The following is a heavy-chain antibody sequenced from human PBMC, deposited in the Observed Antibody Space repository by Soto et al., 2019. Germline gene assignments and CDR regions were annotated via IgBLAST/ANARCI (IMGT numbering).Heavy chain of an antibody. Sequence: ASVKVSCKASGGTFSSYGISWVRQAPGQGLEWMGWISAYNGNTNYAQKLQGRVTMTTDTSTSTAYMELRSLRSDDTAVYYCARDGMMTTVTNFDYWGQGTLVTVSS. CDR3: ARDGMMTTVTNFDY. J-gene: IGHJ4*02. CDR2: ISAYNGNT. V-gene: IGHV1-18*01. CDR1: GGTFSSYG. D-gene: IGHD4-17*01.